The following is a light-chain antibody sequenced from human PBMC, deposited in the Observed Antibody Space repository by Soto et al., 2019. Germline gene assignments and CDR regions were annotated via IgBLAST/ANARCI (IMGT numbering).Light chain of an antibody. CDR3: SSYTSSSTRYD. CDR2: DVS. V-gene: IGLV2-14*01. Sequence: QSALTQPASVSGSPGQSITISCTGTSSDVGGYNYVSWYQQHPGKAPKLMIYDVSNRPSGVSNRFSGSKSGNTASLTISGLQAEDEADYYCSSYTSSSTRYDFGTGTKLTVL. CDR1: SSDVGGYNY. J-gene: IGLJ1*01.